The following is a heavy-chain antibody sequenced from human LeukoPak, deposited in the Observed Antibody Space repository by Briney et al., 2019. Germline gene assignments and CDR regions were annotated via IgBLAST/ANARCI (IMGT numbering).Heavy chain of an antibody. J-gene: IGHJ1*01. Sequence: PGGSLRLSCAASGFTFSSYAMTWVRQAPGGGLEWVSTISGRGDITYYADSVRGRFTISRDNSKNSLYMQLNSLRADDTAVYYCAKDRGVTTAEYFQYWGQGTLVTVSS. CDR3: AKDRGVTTAEYFQY. CDR1: GFTFSSYA. V-gene: IGHV3-23*01. CDR2: ISGRGDIT. D-gene: IGHD3-10*01.